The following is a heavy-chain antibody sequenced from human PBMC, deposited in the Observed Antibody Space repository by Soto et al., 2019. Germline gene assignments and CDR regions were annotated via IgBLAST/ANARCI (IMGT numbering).Heavy chain of an antibody. Sequence: PSETLSLTCAVSGGSISSGGYSWSWIRQPPGKGLEWIGYIYHSGSTYYNPSLKSRVTISVDTSKNQFSLKLSSVTAADTAPYYCARQGFGAITGLVDVWGQGTTVTVSS. CDR1: GGSISSGGYS. J-gene: IGHJ6*02. V-gene: IGHV4-30-2*01. CDR3: ARQGFGAITGLVDV. D-gene: IGHD3-10*01. CDR2: IYHSGST.